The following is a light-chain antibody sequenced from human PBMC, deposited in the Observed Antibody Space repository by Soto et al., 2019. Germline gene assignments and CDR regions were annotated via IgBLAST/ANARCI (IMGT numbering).Light chain of an antibody. J-gene: IGKJ1*01. V-gene: IGKV3-20*01. CDR2: GAS. CDR1: QSVSSSY. Sequence: EIVLTHSPGTLSLSPCERATLSPRASQSVSSSYLAWYQQKPGQAPRLLIYGASSRATGIPDRFSGSGSGTDFTLTISRLEPEDFAVYYCQQYGSSPWTFGQGTKVDIK. CDR3: QQYGSSPWT.